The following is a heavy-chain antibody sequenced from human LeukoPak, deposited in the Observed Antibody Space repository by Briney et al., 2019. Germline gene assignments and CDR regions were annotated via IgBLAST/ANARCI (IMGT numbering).Heavy chain of an antibody. CDR2: ISSSSSYI. D-gene: IGHD3-16*01. V-gene: IGHV3-21*01. CDR1: GFTFSSYS. Sequence: GGSLRLSCAASGFTFSSYSMNWVRQAPGKGLEWVSSISSSSSYIYYADSVKGRFTISRDNSKNTLYLQMNSLRPEDTAVYYCAKEGRGGFDIWGQGTMVTVSS. J-gene: IGHJ3*02. CDR3: AKEGRGGFDI.